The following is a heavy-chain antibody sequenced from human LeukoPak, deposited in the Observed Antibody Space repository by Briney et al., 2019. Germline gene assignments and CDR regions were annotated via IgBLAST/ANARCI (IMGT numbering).Heavy chain of an antibody. CDR3: ARGIAAAGNQRNWFDP. D-gene: IGHD6-13*01. J-gene: IGHJ5*02. V-gene: IGHV4-59*12. CDR2: VHYGGST. CDR1: GGSISSFD. Sequence: SETLSLTCTVSGGSISSFDWSWVRQPPGKGLEWIGCVHYGGSTTYNPSLKRGVTISADTEKNQFSLKLSSVTAADTAVYYCARGIAAAGNQRNWFDPWGQGTLVTVSS.